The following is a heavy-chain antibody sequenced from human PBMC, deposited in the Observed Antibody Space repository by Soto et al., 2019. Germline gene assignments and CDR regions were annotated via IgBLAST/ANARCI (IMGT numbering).Heavy chain of an antibody. CDR2: IYHSGNI. CDR3: VVAGDDAFDI. D-gene: IGHD7-27*01. J-gene: IGHJ3*02. V-gene: IGHV4-30-2*01. Sequence: QLQLQESGSGLVKPSQTLSLTCAVSGGSISTGYTWGWIRQPPGKGLEWIGHIYHSGNIYYNPSLKSRVPISVDRSKNQFSLRLSSVTAADTALYYCVVAGDDAFDIWGQGTMVTVSS. CDR1: GGSISTGYT.